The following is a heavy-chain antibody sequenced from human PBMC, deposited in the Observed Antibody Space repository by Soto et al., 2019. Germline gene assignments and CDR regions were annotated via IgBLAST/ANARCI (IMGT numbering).Heavy chain of an antibody. CDR1: GYTFSTST. CDR2: IKAYSGNT. Sequence: AASVKVSCKASGYTFSTSTISWVRQAPGQGLEWLGWIKAYSGNTNYAPKLQGRVTMTTDTSTSTAYLELRSLTNDDTAMYYCAIANYGDDDYWGQGTLVTVSS. V-gene: IGHV1-18*04. D-gene: IGHD4-17*01. J-gene: IGHJ4*02. CDR3: AIANYGDDDY.